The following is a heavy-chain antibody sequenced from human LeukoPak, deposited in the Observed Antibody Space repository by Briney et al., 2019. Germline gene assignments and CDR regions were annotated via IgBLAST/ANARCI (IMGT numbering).Heavy chain of an antibody. CDR1: GFTFSSYA. D-gene: IGHD3-9*01. Sequence: PGGSLRLSCAASGFTFSSYAMSWVRQAPGKGLEWVSAISGSGGSTYYADSVKGRFTISRDNSKNTLYLQMNSLRAEDTAVYYCAKVGAHFDWLLPPFDYWGQGTLVTVSS. J-gene: IGHJ4*02. V-gene: IGHV3-23*01. CDR3: AKVGAHFDWLLPPFDY. CDR2: ISGSGGST.